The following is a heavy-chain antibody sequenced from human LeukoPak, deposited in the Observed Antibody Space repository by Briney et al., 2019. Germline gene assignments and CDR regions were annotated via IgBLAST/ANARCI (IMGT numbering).Heavy chain of an antibody. D-gene: IGHD1-26*01. CDR1: GFTFSTYW. J-gene: IGHJ4*02. Sequence: GGSLRLSCAASGFTFSTYWMNWVREAPGKGLEWVANIKPDGSEKYFVDSVKGRFTISRDNAKNSLYLQMNSLRAEDTAVYYCLRSGGYWGQGTPVTVSS. CDR3: LRSGGY. V-gene: IGHV3-7*01. CDR2: IKPDGSEK.